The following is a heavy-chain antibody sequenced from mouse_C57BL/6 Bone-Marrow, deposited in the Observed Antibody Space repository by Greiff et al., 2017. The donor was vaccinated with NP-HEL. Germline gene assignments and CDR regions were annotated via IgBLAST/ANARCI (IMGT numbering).Heavy chain of an antibody. J-gene: IGHJ1*03. V-gene: IGHV5-12*01. CDR3: ARRYFDV. CDR2: ISNGGGST. Sequence: DVQLVESGGGLVQPGGSLKLSCAASGFTFSDYYMYWVRQTPEKRLEWVAYISNGGGSTYYPDTVKGRFTISRANAKNTLYLQMSRLKSEDTAMYYCARRYFDVWGTGTTVTVSS. CDR1: GFTFSDYY.